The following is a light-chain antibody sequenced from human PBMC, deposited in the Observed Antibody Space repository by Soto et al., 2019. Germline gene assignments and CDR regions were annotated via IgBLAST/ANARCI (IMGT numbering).Light chain of an antibody. CDR1: QDISIF. J-gene: IGKJ5*01. CDR2: DAT. CDR3: QQFHDLPIT. V-gene: IGKV1-33*01. Sequence: DIQLTQSPPSLSASIGHRVTITCQATQDISIFLNWYQQKPGKAPELLIYDATILETGVPSRFSGSGSGTDFTFTISGLQPEDLATYYCQQFHDLPITFGQGTRLDIK.